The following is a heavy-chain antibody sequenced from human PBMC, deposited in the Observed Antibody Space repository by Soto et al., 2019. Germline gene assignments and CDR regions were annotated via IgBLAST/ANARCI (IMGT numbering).Heavy chain of an antibody. D-gene: IGHD1-26*01. V-gene: IGHV4-61*01. CDR3: ARVWEHIYFDY. Sequence: QVQLQESGPGLVKPSETLSLTCTVSGGSVSSTSYYWTWIRQPPGKGLEWIGYIHYSGSTNYNPPLKSRVTMSVDTSKKHFSLRLSSVTAADTAVYYCARVWEHIYFDYWGQGALVTVSS. CDR1: GGSVSSTSYY. CDR2: IHYSGST. J-gene: IGHJ4*02.